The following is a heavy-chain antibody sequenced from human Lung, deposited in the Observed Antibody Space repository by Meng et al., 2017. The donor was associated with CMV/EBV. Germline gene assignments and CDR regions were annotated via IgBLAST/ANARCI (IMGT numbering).Heavy chain of an antibody. CDR2: INPNSGGT. V-gene: IGHV1-2*02. D-gene: IGHD2-2*01. Sequence: ASVKVSCKASGYTFTGYYMHWVRQAPGQGLEWMGWINPNSGGTNYAQKFQGRVTMTRDTSISTAYMELSRLRSDDTAVYYCAREAPDCSSTSCHFDYWGQGTLVTVSS. J-gene: IGHJ4*02. CDR1: GYTFTGYY. CDR3: AREAPDCSSTSCHFDY.